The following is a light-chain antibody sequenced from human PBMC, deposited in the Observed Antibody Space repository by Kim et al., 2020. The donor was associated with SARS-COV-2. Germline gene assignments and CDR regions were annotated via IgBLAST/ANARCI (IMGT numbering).Light chain of an antibody. V-gene: IGKV1-5*03. J-gene: IGKJ4*02. CDR1: QSVDSL. Sequence: DIQMTQSPSTLSAFVGNRVTITCRASQSVDSLLAWYQQKPGKAPKLLIYQASKLESGVPSRFSGSGSGTNFTLTISNLQPDDSAIYYCKKYETYRRFGAGTKVDIK. CDR2: QAS. CDR3: KKYETYRR.